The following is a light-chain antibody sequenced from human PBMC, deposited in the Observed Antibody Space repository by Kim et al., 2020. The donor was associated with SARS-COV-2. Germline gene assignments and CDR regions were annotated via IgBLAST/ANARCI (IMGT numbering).Light chain of an antibody. J-gene: IGKJ1*01. CDR2: GAS. CDR3: QQYGSSPPT. Sequence: EIVMTQSPATLSVSPGERVTLSCRASQGISSNLGWYQQKPGQAPRLLIYGASTRATGIPARFSGSGSGTEFTLTISRLEPEDFAVYYCQQYGSSPPTFGQGTKVDIK. CDR1: QGISSN. V-gene: IGKV3-15*01.